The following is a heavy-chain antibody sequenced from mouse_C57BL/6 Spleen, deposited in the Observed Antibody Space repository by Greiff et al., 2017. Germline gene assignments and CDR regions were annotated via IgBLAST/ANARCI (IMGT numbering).Heavy chain of an antibody. Sequence: VKVVESGPGLVAPSQSLSITCTVSGFSLTSYGVDWVRQSPGKGLEWLGVIWGVGSTNYNSALKSRLSISKDNSKSQVFLKMNSLQTDDTAMYYCATHGSRGGYFDVWGTGTTLTVSS. CDR3: ATHGSRGGYFDV. J-gene: IGHJ1*03. D-gene: IGHD1-1*01. V-gene: IGHV2-6*01. CDR1: GFSLTSYG. CDR2: IWGVGST.